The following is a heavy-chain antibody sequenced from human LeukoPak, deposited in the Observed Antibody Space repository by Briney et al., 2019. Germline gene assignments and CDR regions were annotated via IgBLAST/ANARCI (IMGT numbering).Heavy chain of an antibody. D-gene: IGHD2-15*01. J-gene: IGHJ4*02. Sequence: SETLPLTCAAYGGSFSGYYWSWIRQPPGKGLEWVGEINHSGSTNYNPSLKSRVTISVDTSKSQFSLKQSSVSAADTAVYYCARDGGVVAASIGILDYWGQGTLVTVSS. CDR3: ARDGGVVAASIGILDY. CDR2: INHSGST. V-gene: IGHV4-34*01. CDR1: GGSFSGYY.